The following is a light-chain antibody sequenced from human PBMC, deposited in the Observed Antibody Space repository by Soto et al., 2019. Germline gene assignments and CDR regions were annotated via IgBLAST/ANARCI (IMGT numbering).Light chain of an antibody. J-gene: IGKJ5*01. CDR3: QQYNNWPPST. CDR2: GAS. V-gene: IGKV3-15*01. Sequence: EIVMTQSPATLSVSPGDRVTLSCRASQSVTTNLAWYQQKPGQAPRLLIYGASTRAPRIPARFSGSGSVTEFTLTISSLQPEDFAVYYCQQYNNWPPSTFGQGTRLEIK. CDR1: QSVTTN.